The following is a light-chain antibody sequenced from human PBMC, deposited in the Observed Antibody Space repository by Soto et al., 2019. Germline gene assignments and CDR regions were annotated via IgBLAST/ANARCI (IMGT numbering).Light chain of an antibody. V-gene: IGKV3-11*01. Sequence: EIVLTQSPATLSLSPGERATLSCRASQSVSSHLAWYQQKPGQAPRLLMYDTSNRATDIPARFSGSGSGTDFTLTISSLEPEDFAVYYCQQRVNWPLTFGGGTKVEIK. CDR1: QSVSSH. CDR2: DTS. CDR3: QQRVNWPLT. J-gene: IGKJ4*01.